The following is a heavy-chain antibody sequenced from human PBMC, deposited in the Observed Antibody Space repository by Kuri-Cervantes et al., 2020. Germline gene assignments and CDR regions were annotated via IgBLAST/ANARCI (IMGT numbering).Heavy chain of an antibody. D-gene: IGHD6-13*01. Sequence: ASVKVSCKASGYTFTSYDINWVRQATGQGLEWMGWMNPNSGNTGYAQKSQGRVTMTRNTSISTAYMELSSLRSDDTAVYYCARDVKGPGEDPIAATAPIDYWGQGTLVTVSS. V-gene: IGHV1-8*01. CDR3: ARDVKGPGEDPIAATAPIDY. CDR1: GYTFTSYD. CDR2: MNPNSGNT. J-gene: IGHJ4*02.